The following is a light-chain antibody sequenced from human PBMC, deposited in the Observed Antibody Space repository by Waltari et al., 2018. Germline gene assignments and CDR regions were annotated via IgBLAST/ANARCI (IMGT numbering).Light chain of an antibody. CDR3: QQYQNLPYT. J-gene: IGKJ2*01. CDR2: DAS. CDR1: QDISNS. V-gene: IGKV1-33*01. Sequence: DIQMTQSPSSLSASVGDRVTITCQASQDISNSLNWYHQKPGKAPKLLIYDASDLETGVPSRFIGSGSGTDFTFTISSLQPEDIATYYCQQYQNLPYTFGQGTKLEI.